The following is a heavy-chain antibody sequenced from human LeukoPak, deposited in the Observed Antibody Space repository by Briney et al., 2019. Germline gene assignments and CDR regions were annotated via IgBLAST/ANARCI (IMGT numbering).Heavy chain of an antibody. J-gene: IGHJ4*02. CDR2: ISGSGGST. D-gene: IGHD3-22*01. CDR3: AKIRDYDSSGYYY. CDR1: GFTFSSYG. Sequence: PGGSLRLSCAASGFTFSSYGMSWVRQAPGKGLEWVSAISGSGGSTYYADSVKGRFTISRDNSKNTLYLQMNSLRAEDTAVYYCAKIRDYDSSGYYYWGQGTLVTVSS. V-gene: IGHV3-23*01.